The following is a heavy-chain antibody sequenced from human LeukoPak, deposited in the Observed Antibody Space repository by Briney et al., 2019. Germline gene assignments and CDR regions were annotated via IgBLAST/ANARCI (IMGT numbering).Heavy chain of an antibody. V-gene: IGHV1-18*04. J-gene: IGHJ3*01. CDR2: ISAKNGDT. CDR3: ARSDKSVANAFDV. Sequence: ASVKVSCKASHYTFDNYPISWVRQAPGQGLEWMGWISAKNGDTNYAQKVQGRITLTTDIRTNTAYMELRSLGSDDTAVYYCARSDKSVANAFDVWGQGTMSLSLQ. D-gene: IGHD6-19*01. CDR1: HYTFDNYP.